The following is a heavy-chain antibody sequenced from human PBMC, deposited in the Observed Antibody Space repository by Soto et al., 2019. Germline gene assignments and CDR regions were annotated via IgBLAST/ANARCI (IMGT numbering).Heavy chain of an antibody. CDR2: IYYSGST. CDR3: AREYGDYVYYYYGMDV. Sequence: QVQLQESGPGLVKPSQTLSLTCTVSGGSISSGDYYWSWIRQPPGKGLEWIGYIYYSGSTYYNPSLRSRVTISVDTSKNQFSLNLSSVTAADTAVYYCAREYGDYVYYYYGMDVWGQGTTVTVSS. D-gene: IGHD4-17*01. V-gene: IGHV4-30-4*01. CDR1: GGSISSGDYY. J-gene: IGHJ6*02.